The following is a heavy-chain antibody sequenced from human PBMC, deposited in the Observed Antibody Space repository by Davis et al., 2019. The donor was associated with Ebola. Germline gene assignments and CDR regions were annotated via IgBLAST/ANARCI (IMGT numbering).Heavy chain of an antibody. CDR2: ISSSSSTI. CDR3: ARGAGFLCDY. J-gene: IGHJ4*02. V-gene: IGHV3-48*02. Sequence: GESLKISCAASGFTFSSYAMHWVRQAPGKGLEWVSYISSSSSTIYYADSVKGRFTISRDNAKNSLYLQMNSLRDEDTAVYYCARGAGFLCDYWGQGTLVTVSS. CDR1: GFTFSSYA.